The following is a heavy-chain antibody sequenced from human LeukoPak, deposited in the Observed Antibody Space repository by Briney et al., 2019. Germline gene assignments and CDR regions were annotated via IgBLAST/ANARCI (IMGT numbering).Heavy chain of an antibody. V-gene: IGHV1-18*01. Sequence: ASVKVSCKASAYTFTSYGISWVRQAPGQGLEWMGWISAYNGNTNYAQKLQGRVTMTTDTSTSTAYMELRSLRSDDTAVYYCASGYCSSTSCYGGQDYWGQGTLVTVSS. CDR1: AYTFTSYG. CDR3: ASGYCSSTSCYGGQDY. J-gene: IGHJ4*02. D-gene: IGHD2-2*03. CDR2: ISAYNGNT.